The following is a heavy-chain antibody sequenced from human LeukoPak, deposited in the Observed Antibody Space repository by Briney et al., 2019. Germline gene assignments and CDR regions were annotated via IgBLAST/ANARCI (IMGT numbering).Heavy chain of an antibody. V-gene: IGHV3-30*18. CDR1: RFTFSSYG. CDR2: ISYDGSNK. Sequence: GGSLRLSCAASRFTFSSYGMHWVSQARGKGLEWVAVISYDGSNKYYADSVKGRFTISRDNSKNTLYLQMNSLRAEDTAVYYCAKDRRSKIAAAGYFDYWGQGTLVTVSS. D-gene: IGHD6-13*01. J-gene: IGHJ4*02. CDR3: AKDRRSKIAAAGYFDY.